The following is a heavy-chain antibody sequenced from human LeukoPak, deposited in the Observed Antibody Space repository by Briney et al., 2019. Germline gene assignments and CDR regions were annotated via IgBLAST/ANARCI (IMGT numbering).Heavy chain of an antibody. CDR1: GFTFSSYA. D-gene: IGHD6-19*01. J-gene: IGHJ4*02. V-gene: IGHV3-23*01. Sequence: GGSLRLSCLASGFTFSSYAMSWVRQAPGKGLEWVSAISGSGGSTYYADSVKGRFTISRDNSKNTLYLQMNSLRAEDTAVYYCAKDLNSSGWYAAFDYWGQGTLVTVSS. CDR3: AKDLNSSGWYAAFDY. CDR2: ISGSGGST.